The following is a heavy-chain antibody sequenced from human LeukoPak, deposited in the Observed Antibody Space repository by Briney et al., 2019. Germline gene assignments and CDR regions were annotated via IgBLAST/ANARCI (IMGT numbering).Heavy chain of an antibody. Sequence: PSETLSLTCTVSGGSISGNHWSWVRRPPGKGLEWIGYIYYSGSTNYNPSLKSRVTISVDTSKNQFSLKLRSVTAADTAVYYCASRDCSGGRCHFAGADPFDYWGQGTLVTVSS. CDR2: IYYSGST. J-gene: IGHJ4*02. D-gene: IGHD2-15*01. CDR3: ASRDCSGGRCHFAGADPFDY. CDR1: GGSISGNH. V-gene: IGHV4-59*01.